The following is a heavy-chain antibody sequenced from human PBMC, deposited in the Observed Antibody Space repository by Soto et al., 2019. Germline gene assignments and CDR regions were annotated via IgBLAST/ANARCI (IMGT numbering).Heavy chain of an antibody. CDR3: ARHGPTKNPQRSYFDY. Sequence: SETLSLTCTVAGGSISSSRYYWSWIRPPPGKGLEWIGSIYYSGSAYYNPSLKSRVTISVDTSKNQFSLKLSSVTAADTAVYYCARHGPTKNPQRSYFDYWGQGTLVTVSS. CDR2: IYYSGSA. CDR1: GGSISSSRYY. D-gene: IGHD4-17*01. V-gene: IGHV4-39*01. J-gene: IGHJ4*02.